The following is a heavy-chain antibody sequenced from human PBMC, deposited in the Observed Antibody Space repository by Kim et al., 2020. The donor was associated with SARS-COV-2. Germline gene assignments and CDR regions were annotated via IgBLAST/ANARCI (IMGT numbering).Heavy chain of an antibody. Sequence: SETLSLTCTVSGGSISSSSYYWGWFGQPPGKGWDGFGGIYYIGATTYNPSSKSGGPISLDTSKNRFSLKRSSVTAADTAVFYCGSHGGGYQPFASWVQG. V-gene: IGHV4-39*01. D-gene: IGHD2-8*01. CDR1: GGSISSSSYY. J-gene: IGHJ4*02. CDR2: IYYIGAT. CDR3: GSHGGGYQPFAS.